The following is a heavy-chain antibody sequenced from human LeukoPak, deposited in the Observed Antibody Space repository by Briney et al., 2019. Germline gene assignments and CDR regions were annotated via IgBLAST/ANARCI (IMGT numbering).Heavy chain of an antibody. CDR3: ARDHAATYYYYMDV. V-gene: IGHV3-48*03. Sequence: GGSLRLSCAASGFTFSSYEMNWVRQAPGKGLEGVSYISSSGSTIYYADSVKGRFTISRDNAKNSLYLQMNSLRAEDTAVYYCARDHAATYYYYMDVWGKGTTVTISS. D-gene: IGHD2-15*01. CDR1: GFTFSSYE. J-gene: IGHJ6*03. CDR2: ISSSGSTI.